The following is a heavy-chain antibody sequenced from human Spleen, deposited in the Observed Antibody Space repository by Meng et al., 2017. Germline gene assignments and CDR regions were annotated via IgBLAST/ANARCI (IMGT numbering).Heavy chain of an antibody. CDR1: GFTFSNYP. V-gene: IGHV3-30*04. J-gene: IGHJ4*02. Sequence: GGSLRLSCAASGFTFSNYPFHWVRQAPGKGLEWVAVISYDGSNKYYADSVKGRFTISRDNSKNTLYLQMNSLRAEDTAVYYCAKEIRPNDYWGQGTVVTVSS. CDR3: AKEIRPNDY. D-gene: IGHD5-24*01. CDR2: ISYDGSNK.